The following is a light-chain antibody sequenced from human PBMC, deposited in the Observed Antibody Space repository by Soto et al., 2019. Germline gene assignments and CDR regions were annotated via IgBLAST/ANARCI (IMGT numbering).Light chain of an antibody. V-gene: IGLV2-14*01. CDR3: SSYTSSSTLVV. Sequence: SALTQPASVSGSPGQSITISCTGTSSDVGGYNYVSWYQQLPGKAPKLMIYDVSNRPSGVSNRFSGSKSGNTASLTISGLQAEDEADYYCSSYTSSSTLVVFGGGTKLTVL. CDR2: DVS. J-gene: IGLJ2*01. CDR1: SSDVGGYNY.